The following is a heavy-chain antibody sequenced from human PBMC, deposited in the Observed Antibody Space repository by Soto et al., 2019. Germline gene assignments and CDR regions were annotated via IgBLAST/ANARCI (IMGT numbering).Heavy chain of an antibody. CDR1: GYTLTELS. D-gene: IGHD2-2*02. J-gene: IGHJ5*02. Sequence: ASVKVSCKVSGYTLTELSMHWVRQAPGKGLEWMGGFDPEDGETIYAQKFQGRVTMTEDTSTDTAYMELSSLRSEDTAVYYCATLTCSSTSCYIGWFDPWGQGTLVNVSS. CDR3: ATLTCSSTSCYIGWFDP. CDR2: FDPEDGET. V-gene: IGHV1-24*01.